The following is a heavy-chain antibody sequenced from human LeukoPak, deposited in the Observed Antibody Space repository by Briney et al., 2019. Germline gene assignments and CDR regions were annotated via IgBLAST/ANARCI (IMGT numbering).Heavy chain of an antibody. Sequence: PGGSLRLSCAASGFTFSSYTEHWIRQAPGKGLEWVSSISGSNSYIFYADSVKGRFTVSRDNAKDSLYLQMNSLRAEDTAVYYCARALTTLTYEGYWGQGTLVTVSS. J-gene: IGHJ4*02. CDR3: ARALTTLTYEGY. D-gene: IGHD1-1*01. CDR2: ISGSNSYI. V-gene: IGHV3-21*01. CDR1: GFTFSSYT.